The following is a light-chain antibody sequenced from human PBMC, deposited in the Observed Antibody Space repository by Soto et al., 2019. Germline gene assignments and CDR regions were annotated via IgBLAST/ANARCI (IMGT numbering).Light chain of an antibody. CDR1: QTINNN. V-gene: IGKV3-20*01. Sequence: VMTQAPATLSVSPGERATLSCRASQTINNNVAWYQLKDGQVPRLVIYGASSRATGIPDRFSGSGSGTDFTLTISRLEPEDFAVYYCQQYGSSPPGTFGQGTRLEIK. CDR3: QQYGSSPPGT. CDR2: GAS. J-gene: IGKJ5*01.